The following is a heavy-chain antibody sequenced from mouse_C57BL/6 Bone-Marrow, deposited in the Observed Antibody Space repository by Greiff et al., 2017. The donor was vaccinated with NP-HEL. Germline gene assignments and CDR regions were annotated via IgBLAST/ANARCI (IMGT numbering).Heavy chain of an antibody. Sequence: QVQLQQSGAELARPGASVKLSCKASGYTFTSYGISWVKQRTGQGLEWIGEIYPRSGNTYYNEKFKGKATLTADKSSSTAYMELRSLTSEDSAVYFCAISRFYYYGSSYDYWGQGTTLTVSS. CDR1: GYTFTSYG. D-gene: IGHD1-1*01. V-gene: IGHV1-81*01. CDR3: AISRFYYYGSSYDY. CDR2: IYPRSGNT. J-gene: IGHJ2*01.